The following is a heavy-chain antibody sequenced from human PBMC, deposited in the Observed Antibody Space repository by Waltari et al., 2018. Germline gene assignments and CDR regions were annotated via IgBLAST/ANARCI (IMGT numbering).Heavy chain of an antibody. CDR2: IYYSGST. D-gene: IGHD3-3*01. Sequence: QLQLQESGPGLVKPSETLSLTCTVSGGSISSSSYYWGWIRQPPGKGLEWIGSIYYSGSTYYNPSLKSRVTISVDTSKNQFSLKLSSVTAADTAVYYCARGVTIFGVVYFDYWGQGTLVTVSS. CDR3: ARGVTIFGVVYFDY. J-gene: IGHJ4*02. CDR1: GGSISSSSYY. V-gene: IGHV4-39*07.